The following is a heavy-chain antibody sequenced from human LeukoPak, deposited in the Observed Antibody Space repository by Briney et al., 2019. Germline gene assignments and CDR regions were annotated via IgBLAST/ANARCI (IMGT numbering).Heavy chain of an antibody. J-gene: IGHJ4*02. CDR3: AKDTGFTRPTSYSSSSYFDY. V-gene: IGHV3-23*01. Sequence: PGGSLRLSCAASGFTFSSYAMSWFRQPPGKGLGWVSAIIGSGGSTYYADSVKGRFTISRDNSKNTLYLQMNSLRAEDTAVYYCAKDTGFTRPTSYSSSSYFDYWGQGTLVTVSS. CDR1: GFTFSSYA. CDR2: IIGSGGST. D-gene: IGHD6-13*01.